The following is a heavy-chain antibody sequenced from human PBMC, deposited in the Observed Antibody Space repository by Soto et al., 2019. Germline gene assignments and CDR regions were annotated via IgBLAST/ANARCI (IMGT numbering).Heavy chain of an antibody. Sequence: GCLRLSCAASGFTFSRYSVNWVRQAPGKGLEWVAYISFSSGTIYYADSVKGRFTVSRDNARNSMYLQMNSLRAEDTAVYYSAKEEYPGFDCWGQGTLVTVS. CDR3: AKEEYPGFDC. CDR1: GFTFSRYS. J-gene: IGHJ4*02. CDR2: ISFSSGTI. V-gene: IGHV3-48*01.